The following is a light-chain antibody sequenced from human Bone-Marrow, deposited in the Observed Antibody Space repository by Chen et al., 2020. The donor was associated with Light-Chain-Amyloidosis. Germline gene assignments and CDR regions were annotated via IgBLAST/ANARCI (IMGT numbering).Light chain of an antibody. CDR1: DLPTKY. V-gene: IGLV3-25*03. CDR3: QSADSSGTYEVI. J-gene: IGLJ2*01. CDR2: RDT. Sequence: SYELTQPPSLSWSHGQTARTTGSGDDLPTKYAYWYQQKPGQAPVLVIHRDTERPSGISERFSGSSSGTTATLTISGVQAEDEADYHCQSADSSGTYEVIFGGGTKLTVL.